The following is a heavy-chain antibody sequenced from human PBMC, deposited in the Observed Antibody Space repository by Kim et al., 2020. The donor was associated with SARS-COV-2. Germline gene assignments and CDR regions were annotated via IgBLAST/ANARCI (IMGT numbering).Heavy chain of an antibody. D-gene: IGHD3-16*01. Sequence: DFAVSMKRRITNNPDTSKNQFSLQLNSVTPEDTAMYYCTRQGEKGAFDIWGQGTMVTVSS. CDR3: TRQGEKGAFDI. J-gene: IGHJ3*02. V-gene: IGHV6-1*01.